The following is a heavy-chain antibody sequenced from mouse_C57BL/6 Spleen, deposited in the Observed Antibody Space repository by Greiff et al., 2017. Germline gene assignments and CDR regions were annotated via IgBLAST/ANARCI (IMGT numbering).Heavy chain of an antibody. D-gene: IGHD4-1*01. CDR2: IDPSDSYT. CDR1: GYTFTSYW. J-gene: IGHJ4*01. CDR3: ARGVGGYYYAMDY. V-gene: IGHV1-69*01. Sequence: VQLQQPGAELVMPGASVKLSCKASGYTFTSYWMHWVKPRPGQGLEWIGEIDPSDSYTNYNQKFKGKSTLTVDKSSSTAYMQLSSLTSEDSAVYYCARGVGGYYYAMDYWGQGTSVTVSS.